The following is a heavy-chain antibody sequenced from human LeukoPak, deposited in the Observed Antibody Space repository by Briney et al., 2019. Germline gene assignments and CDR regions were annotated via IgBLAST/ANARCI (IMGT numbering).Heavy chain of an antibody. CDR2: ISYDGSNK. CDR3: ARGGSYYASGSYFAFDI. CDR1: GFTFSNYD. Sequence: GGSLRLSCAASGFTFSNYDMHWVRQDPGKGLEWVAVISYDGSNKYYADSVKGRFTISRDNSKNTLYLQMNSLRPQDTAVYYCARGGSYYASGSYFAFDIWGQGTMVTVSS. J-gene: IGHJ3*02. D-gene: IGHD3-10*01. V-gene: IGHV3-30*03.